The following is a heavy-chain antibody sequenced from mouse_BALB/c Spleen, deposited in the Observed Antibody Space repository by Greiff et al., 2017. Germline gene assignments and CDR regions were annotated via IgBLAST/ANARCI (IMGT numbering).Heavy chain of an antibody. J-gene: IGHJ2*01. Sequence: QVQLQQPGAELVMPGASVKMSCKASGYTFTDYWMHWVKQRPGQGLEWIGAIDTSDSYTSYNQKFKGKATLTVDESSSTAYMQLSSLTSEDSAVYYCARWRGLGRDYFDYWGQGTTLTVSS. CDR2: IDTSDSYT. CDR1: GYTFTDYW. CDR3: ARWRGLGRDYFDY. D-gene: IGHD4-1*01. V-gene: IGHV1-69*01.